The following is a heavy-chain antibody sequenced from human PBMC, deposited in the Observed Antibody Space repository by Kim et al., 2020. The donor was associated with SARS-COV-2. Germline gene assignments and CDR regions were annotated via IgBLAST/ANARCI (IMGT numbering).Heavy chain of an antibody. CDR1: GGTFSSYA. CDR3: ASTRIAAAESGYYYGMDV. CDR2: IIPIFGTA. D-gene: IGHD6-13*01. V-gene: IGHV1-69*13. J-gene: IGHJ6*02. Sequence: SVKVSCKASGGTFSSYAISWVRQAPGQGLEWMGGIIPIFGTANYAQKFQGRVTITADESTSTAYMELSSLRSEDTAVYYCASTRIAAAESGYYYGMDVWGQGTTVTVSS.